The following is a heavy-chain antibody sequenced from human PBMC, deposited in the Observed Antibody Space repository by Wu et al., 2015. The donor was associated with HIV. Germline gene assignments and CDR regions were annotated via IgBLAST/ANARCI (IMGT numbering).Heavy chain of an antibody. D-gene: IGHD3/OR15-3a*01. Sequence: QIQLVQSGVEMKKPGASVKVTCNASGYTFSSYGFSWVRQAPGQGLEWMGWISAHNGNTKYAQNFQGRVTMTTDTSTSTAYMELRSLRSDDTAVYYCARVAGTWYFDLWGRGTLVTVSS. CDR1: GYTFSSYG. CDR3: ARVAGTWYFDL. V-gene: IGHV1-18*01. J-gene: IGHJ2*01. CDR2: ISAHNGNT.